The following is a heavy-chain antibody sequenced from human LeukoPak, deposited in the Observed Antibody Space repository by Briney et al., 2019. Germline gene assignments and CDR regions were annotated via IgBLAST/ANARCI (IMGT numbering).Heavy chain of an antibody. Sequence: GASVKVSCKASGYTFTSYDINWVRQASGQGLEWMGWMNPNSGNTDYAQKFQGRVTVTRDTSITTAYMELSSLRSEDTAIYYCARAPHRNLLLNHDYVFDYWGQGTLVTVSS. J-gene: IGHJ4*02. CDR1: GYTFTSYD. D-gene: IGHD3-16*01. CDR2: MNPNSGNT. V-gene: IGHV1-8*03. CDR3: ARAPHRNLLLNHDYVFDY.